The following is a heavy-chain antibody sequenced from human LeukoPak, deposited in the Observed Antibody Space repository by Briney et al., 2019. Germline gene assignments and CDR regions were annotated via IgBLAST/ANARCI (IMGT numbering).Heavy chain of an antibody. V-gene: IGHV1-18*01. CDR2: ISAYSGNT. J-gene: IGHJ4*02. Sequence: EASVKVSCKASGYTFTNYGIFWVRQAPGQGLEWMGWISAYSGNTNYAQKLQGRVTMTTETSTSTAYMELESLRSEDTAVYYCAISQGSYYDTSGYLGGDYWGQGTLVTVSS. CDR3: AISQGSYYDTSGYLGGDY. D-gene: IGHD3-22*01. CDR1: GYTFTNYG.